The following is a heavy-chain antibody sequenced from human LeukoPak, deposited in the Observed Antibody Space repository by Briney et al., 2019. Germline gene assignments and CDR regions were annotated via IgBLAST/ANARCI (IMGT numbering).Heavy chain of an antibody. CDR1: GGSISGYY. J-gene: IGHJ6*03. CDR2: INHSGST. CDR3: ARTLYDYVWGSYRTTYYYYMDV. Sequence: PSETLSLTCTVSGGSISGYYWSWIRQPPGKGLEWIGEINHSGSTNYNPSLKSRVTISVDTSKNQFSLKLSSVTAADTAVYYCARTLYDYVWGSYRTTYYYYMDVWGKGTTVTVSS. V-gene: IGHV4-34*01. D-gene: IGHD3-16*02.